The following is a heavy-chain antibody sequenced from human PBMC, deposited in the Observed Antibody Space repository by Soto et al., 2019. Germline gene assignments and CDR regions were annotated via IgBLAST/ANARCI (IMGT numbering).Heavy chain of an antibody. V-gene: IGHV4-39*01. CDR1: GDSISSGSYY. CDR2: IYYSGST. J-gene: IGHJ5*02. CDR3: ARAYCSGGSCWAWSNWFDP. Sequence: SETLSLTCTVSGDSISSGSYYWDWIRQPPGRGLEWIGSIYYSGSTYYNPSLKSRVTISVDTSKNQFSLKLSSVTAADTAVNYCARAYCSGGSCWAWSNWFDPWGQGTLVTVSS. D-gene: IGHD2-15*01.